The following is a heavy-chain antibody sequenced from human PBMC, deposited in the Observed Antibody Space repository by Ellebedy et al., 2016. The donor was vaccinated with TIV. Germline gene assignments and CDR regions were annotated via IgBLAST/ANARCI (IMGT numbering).Heavy chain of an antibody. D-gene: IGHD3-10*01. CDR3: ARSRTSTYYYGSGSHP. V-gene: IGHV4-59*12. CDR1: GGSISSYY. J-gene: IGHJ5*02. CDR2: IYYSGST. Sequence: SETLSLTCTVSGGSISSYYWSRIRQPPGKGLEWIGYIYYSGSTNYNPSLKSRVTISVDTSKNQFSLKLSSVTAADTAVYYCARSRTSTYYYGSGSHPWGQGTLVTVSS.